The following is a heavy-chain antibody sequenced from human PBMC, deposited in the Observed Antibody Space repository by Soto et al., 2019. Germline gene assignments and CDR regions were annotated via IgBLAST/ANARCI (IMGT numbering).Heavy chain of an antibody. V-gene: IGHV4-39*01. CDR3: ASPPEYSSSWTNGMDV. CDR2: IYYSGST. CDR1: GGSISSSSYY. D-gene: IGHD6-13*01. Sequence: QLQLQESGPGLVKPSETLSLTCTVSGGSISSSSYYWGWIRQPPGKGLEWIGSIYYSGSTYYNPSLKSLVTISVDTSKHQFSLKLSSVTAADTAVYYCASPPEYSSSWTNGMDVWGQGTTVTVSS. J-gene: IGHJ6*02.